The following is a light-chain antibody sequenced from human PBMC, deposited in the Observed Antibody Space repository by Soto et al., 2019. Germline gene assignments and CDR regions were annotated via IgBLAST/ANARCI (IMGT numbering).Light chain of an antibody. Sequence: DIQVTQSPSTLSASVGDRVTITCRASQSISSWLAWYQQKSGKAPKLLIYKASSLESGVPSRFSGSESGTEFTLTISSLQPDDFATYYCQQYNSYPLTFGGGTKVEIK. J-gene: IGKJ4*01. CDR1: QSISSW. CDR3: QQYNSYPLT. CDR2: KAS. V-gene: IGKV1-5*03.